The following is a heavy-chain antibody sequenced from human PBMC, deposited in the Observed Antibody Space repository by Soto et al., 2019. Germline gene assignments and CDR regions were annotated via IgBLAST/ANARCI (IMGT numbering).Heavy chain of an antibody. CDR2: ISGSFGST. J-gene: IGHJ4*02. D-gene: IGHD3-10*01. V-gene: IGHV3-23*01. CDR3: ARAGGYVDSYLSGFNY. Sequence: PGGSLRLSCVASGFSFSSYAMNWVRQAPGKGLEWVSTISGSFGSTYYADSVQGRFTVSGDNSKNTLYLQMNSLRAEDTAVYYCARAGGYVDSYLSGFNYWGQGALVTVSS. CDR1: GFSFSSYA.